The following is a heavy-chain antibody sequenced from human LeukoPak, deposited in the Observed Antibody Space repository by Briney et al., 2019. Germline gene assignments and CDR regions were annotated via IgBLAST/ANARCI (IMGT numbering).Heavy chain of an antibody. CDR2: IYYSGST. CDR3: ARLNPIAPDY. V-gene: IGHV4-61*01. CDR1: GGSISSTTYY. J-gene: IGHJ4*02. Sequence: SETLFLTCSVSGGSISSTTYYWSWIRRPPGKGLEWIGYIYYSGSTNYNPSLKSRVTISVDTSKNQFSLKLSSVTAADTAVYYCARLNPIAPDYWGQGTLVTVSS. D-gene: IGHD6-13*01.